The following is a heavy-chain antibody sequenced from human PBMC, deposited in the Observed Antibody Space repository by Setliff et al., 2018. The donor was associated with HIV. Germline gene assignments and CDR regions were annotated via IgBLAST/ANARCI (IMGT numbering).Heavy chain of an antibody. CDR3: ARGPSLTPVTTRGDYMVV. J-gene: IGHJ6*03. CDR2: SSGSGDNT. CDR1: GFTFSSYG. D-gene: IGHD4-17*01. V-gene: IGHV3-23*01. Sequence: PGGSLRLSCAASGFTFSSYGMNWVRQAPGKGLEWVSASSGSGDNTYYADYVQGRLTNSRDNSKNTLYLHMNSLRTEDTAVYYCARGPSLTPVTTRGDYMVVWGKETTVTISS.